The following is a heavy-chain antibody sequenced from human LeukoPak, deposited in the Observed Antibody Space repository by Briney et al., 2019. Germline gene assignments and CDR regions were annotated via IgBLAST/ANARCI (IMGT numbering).Heavy chain of an antibody. CDR3: ASAYCTTTYCYIDY. J-gene: IGHJ4*02. Sequence: KASETLSLTCTVSGGSISSGGCYWNWIRQHPGKGLEWIGYICYSGSTCYNPSLQSRVTISVDTSKNQFSLKLRSVTAADTAVYYCASAYCTTTYCYIDYWGQGTLVTVSS. CDR1: GGSISSGGCY. V-gene: IGHV4-31*03. CDR2: ICYSGST. D-gene: IGHD2-2*02.